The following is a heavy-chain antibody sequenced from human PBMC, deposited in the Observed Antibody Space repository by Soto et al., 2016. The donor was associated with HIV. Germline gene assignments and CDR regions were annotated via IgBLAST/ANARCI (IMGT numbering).Heavy chain of an antibody. J-gene: IGHJ4*02. CDR1: GGTFSTYA. CDR3: ASGTDAYDSSWYNF. Sequence: QVHLVQSGAGAKKPGSSVKVSCKASGGTFSTYAISWVRQAPGQGLEWMGGIIPIFGTANYAQKFQGRVTITADESTSTVYMEVSSLRSEDTAVYYCASGTDAYDSSWYNFWGQGTLVTVSS. V-gene: IGHV1-69*12. D-gene: IGHD6-13*01. CDR2: IIPIFGTA.